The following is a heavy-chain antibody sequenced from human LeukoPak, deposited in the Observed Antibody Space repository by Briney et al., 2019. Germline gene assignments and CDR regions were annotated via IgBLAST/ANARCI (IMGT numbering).Heavy chain of an antibody. CDR2: IHPGDSDT. CDR3: ARIVVVTSIYWYFDL. CDR1: GYVFTSYW. Sequence: GESLKISCKASGYVFTSYWIGWVRQMPGKGLEWMGIIHPGDSDTRYSPSFQGQVTISVDKSITTAYLQWSSLKASDTAMYYCARIVVVTSIYWYFDLWGRGTLVRVSS. J-gene: IGHJ2*01. D-gene: IGHD2-21*02. V-gene: IGHV5-51*01.